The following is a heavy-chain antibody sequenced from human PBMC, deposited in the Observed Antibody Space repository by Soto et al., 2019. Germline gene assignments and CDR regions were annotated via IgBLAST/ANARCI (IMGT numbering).Heavy chain of an antibody. CDR1: SGSISNVAYF. Sequence: QLQLQESGPGLVKPSETLSLTCTVSSGSISNVAYFWAWIRQPPGKGLEWIGGSYYTGNNYFNPSLTCRVTSSVDKSKHQFSLKVNSVTADATAIYYCAEPQSQYPGTFDVWGRGTMLTVSS. D-gene: IGHD2-2*02. J-gene: IGHJ3*01. V-gene: IGHV4-39*01. CDR3: AEPQSQYPGTFDV. CDR2: SYYTGNN.